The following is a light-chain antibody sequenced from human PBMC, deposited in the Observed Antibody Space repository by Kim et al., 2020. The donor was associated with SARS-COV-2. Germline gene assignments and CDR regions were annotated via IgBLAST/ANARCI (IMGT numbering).Light chain of an antibody. Sequence: ASVGDRVTITCRASQSISSWLAWYQQKPGRAPKLLIHQASRLESGVPSRFSGSGSGTDFTLTISSLQPDDFATYYCQQYTTYSWTFGQGTKVDIK. CDR3: QQYTTYSWT. CDR1: QSISSW. V-gene: IGKV1-5*03. J-gene: IGKJ1*01. CDR2: QAS.